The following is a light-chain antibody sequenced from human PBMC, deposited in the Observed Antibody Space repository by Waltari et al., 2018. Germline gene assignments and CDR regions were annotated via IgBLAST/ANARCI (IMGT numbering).Light chain of an antibody. CDR2: LCS. CDR3: MQSLQTLWT. J-gene: IGKJ1*01. Sequence: DIVLTHSQLSLPVTPGEPASIACRSSQSLLPGNGNKYLDWYFQKPGQSPQLLIYLCSNRASGVPDRFSGSGSGTDFTLRISRVEAEDVGVYYCMQSLQTLWTFGPGTKVEIK. CDR1: QSLLPGNGNKY. V-gene: IGKV2-28*01.